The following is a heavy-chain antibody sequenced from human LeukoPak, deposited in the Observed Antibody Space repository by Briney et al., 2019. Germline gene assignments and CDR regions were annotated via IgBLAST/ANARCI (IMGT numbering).Heavy chain of an antibody. CDR1: AFTFSTYA. CDR2: ISYDGSNK. Sequence: GGSLRLSCAASAFTFSTYAMHWVRQAPGKGLEWVAVISYDGSNKYYADSVKGRFTISRDNSKNTLYLQMNSLRAEDTAVYYCARGGITIFGVVSYMDVWGKGTTVTVSS. J-gene: IGHJ6*03. V-gene: IGHV3-30*04. CDR3: ARGGITIFGVVSYMDV. D-gene: IGHD3-3*01.